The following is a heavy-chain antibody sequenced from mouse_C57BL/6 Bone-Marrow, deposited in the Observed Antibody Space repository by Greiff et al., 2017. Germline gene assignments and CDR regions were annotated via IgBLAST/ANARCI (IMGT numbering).Heavy chain of an antibody. Sequence: QVQLQQSGPELVKPGASVKIPCKASGYTFTDYYINWVKQRPGQGLEWLARIYPGSGNTSYNEQFKGKATLTAEKSSSTAYRQLSSLTSEDSAVYFGAMGGKGDMDYWGQGTSVTVSS. CDR2: IYPGSGNT. V-gene: IGHV1-76*01. CDR3: AMGGKGDMDY. D-gene: IGHD1-1*02. J-gene: IGHJ4*01. CDR1: GYTFTDYY.